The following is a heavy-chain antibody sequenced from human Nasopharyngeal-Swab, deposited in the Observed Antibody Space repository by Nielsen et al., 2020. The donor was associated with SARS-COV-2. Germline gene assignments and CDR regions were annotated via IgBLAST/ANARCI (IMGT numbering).Heavy chain of an antibody. D-gene: IGHD4-11*01. Sequence: GESLKISCAASGFTFGSYSMNWVRQAPGKGLEWVSSISSSSGYIYYADSVKGRFTISRDNAKNSLYLQMNSLRAEDTAVYYCARPMTTVTLQRGMDVWGQGTTVTVSS. CDR3: ARPMTTVTLQRGMDV. V-gene: IGHV3-21*01. CDR2: ISSSSGYI. J-gene: IGHJ6*02. CDR1: GFTFGSYS.